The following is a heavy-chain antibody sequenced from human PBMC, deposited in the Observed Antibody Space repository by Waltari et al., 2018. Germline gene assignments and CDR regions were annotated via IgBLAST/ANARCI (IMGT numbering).Heavy chain of an antibody. J-gene: IGHJ4*02. Sequence: QVQLVESGGGVVQPGRSLRLSCAASGFTFSRYAMHWVRQDPGKGLEWVAVISDDGSHKYYADSVKGRFTISRDSSKNTLFLQMNSLRVEDTAVYYCARDIAYHDSSGYYPYYFDYWGQGALVTVSS. CDR3: ARDIAYHDSSGYYPYYFDY. V-gene: IGHV3-30-3*01. D-gene: IGHD3-22*01. CDR2: ISDDGSHK. CDR1: GFTFSRYA.